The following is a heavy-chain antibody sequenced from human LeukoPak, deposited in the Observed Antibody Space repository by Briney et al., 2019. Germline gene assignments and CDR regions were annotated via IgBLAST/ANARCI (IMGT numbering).Heavy chain of an antibody. J-gene: IGHJ4*02. Sequence: ETLSLTCAVYGGSFSGYYWSWVRQAPGKGLEWVSVIYSGGGTYYADSVKGRFTISRDNSKNTLYLQMNSLRAEDTAVYYCAGGSGFRTFFGYWGQGTLVTVSS. CDR3: AGGSGFRTFFGY. V-gene: IGHV3-66*01. CDR2: IYSGGGT. CDR1: GGSFSGYY. D-gene: IGHD3-10*01.